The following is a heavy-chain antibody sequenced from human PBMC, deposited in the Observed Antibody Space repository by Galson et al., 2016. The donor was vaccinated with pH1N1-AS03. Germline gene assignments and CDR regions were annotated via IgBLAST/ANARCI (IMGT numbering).Heavy chain of an antibody. Sequence: LTCTVSGDSISSTPYYWGWIRQPPGQGLEWIGTIYFRGATYYSPSLKSRVTISIDSSKNLFSLSLSSVTAADTAVYYCARHVGGSYPNNLDSWGQGTLVIVSS. CDR1: GDSISSTPYY. V-gene: IGHV4-39*07. D-gene: IGHD1-26*01. CDR2: IYFRGAT. CDR3: ARHVGGSYPNNLDS. J-gene: IGHJ4*02.